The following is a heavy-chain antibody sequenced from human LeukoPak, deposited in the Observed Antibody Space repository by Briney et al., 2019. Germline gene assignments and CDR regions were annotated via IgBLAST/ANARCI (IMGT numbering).Heavy chain of an antibody. J-gene: IGHJ4*02. CDR2: IYTSGST. V-gene: IGHV4-61*02. CDR1: GGSISSGSYY. D-gene: IGHD3-3*01. CDR3: AREERFKFGVAPFDY. Sequence: PSETLSLTCTVSGGSISSGSYYWSWIRQPAGKGLEWIGRIYTSGSTNYNPSLKSRVTISVDTSKNQFSLKLSSVTAADTAVYYCAREERFKFGVAPFDYWGQGTLVTVSS.